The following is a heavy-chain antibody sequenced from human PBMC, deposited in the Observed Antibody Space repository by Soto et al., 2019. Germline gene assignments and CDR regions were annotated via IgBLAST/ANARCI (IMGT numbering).Heavy chain of an antibody. CDR3: ARGVVIKGDYYYYGMDV. CDR2: IIPIFGTA. D-gene: IGHD3-3*01. CDR1: GGTFSSYA. J-gene: IGHJ6*02. V-gene: IGHV1-69*06. Sequence: SVKVSCKASGGTFSSYAISWVRQAPGQGLEWMGGIIPIFGTANYAQKFQGRVTITADKSTSTAYMELSSLRSEDTAVYYCARGVVIKGDYYYYGMDVWGQGTTVTVSS.